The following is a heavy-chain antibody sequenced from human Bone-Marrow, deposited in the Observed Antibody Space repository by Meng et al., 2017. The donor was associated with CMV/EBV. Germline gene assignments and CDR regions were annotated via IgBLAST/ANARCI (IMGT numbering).Heavy chain of an antibody. CDR1: GFTVSSNY. V-gene: IGHV3-66*02. CDR2: IYSGGAT. D-gene: IGHD6-13*01. J-gene: IGHJ4*02. CDR3: AREAAAAFHYFDF. Sequence: GGSLRLSCVASGFTVSSNYMSWVRQAPGKGLEWVSVIYSGGATFYADSMKGRFTISRDHSKNTLYLQMNTLRVDDTAVYYCAREAAAAFHYFDFRGQGTLVTVSS.